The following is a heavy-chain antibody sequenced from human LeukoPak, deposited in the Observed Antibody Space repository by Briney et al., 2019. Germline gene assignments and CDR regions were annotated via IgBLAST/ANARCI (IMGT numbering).Heavy chain of an antibody. Sequence: GASVKVSCKASGYTFTSYGISWVRQAPGQGLEWMGLISAYNGNTNYAQKLQGRVTMTTDTSTSTAYMELSSLRSEDTAVYYCARVGGLLWFGELSRPPMDVWGQGTTVTVSS. CDR1: GYTFTSYG. J-gene: IGHJ6*02. V-gene: IGHV1-18*01. D-gene: IGHD3-10*01. CDR3: ARVGGLLWFGELSRPPMDV. CDR2: ISAYNGNT.